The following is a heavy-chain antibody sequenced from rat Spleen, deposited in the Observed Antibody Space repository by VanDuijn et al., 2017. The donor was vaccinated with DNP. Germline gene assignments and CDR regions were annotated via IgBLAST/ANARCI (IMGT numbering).Heavy chain of an antibody. V-gene: IGHV5-25*01. CDR1: GFTFTNYD. Sequence: EVQLVESGGDLVQPQRSMKLSCAASGFTFTNYDMAWVRQAPKKGLEWVAAISPRGSRTYYPDSVKGRFTISRDDAKSSLYLQMNSLKSEDTATYYCATEELHWFAYWGQGTLVTVSS. CDR3: ATEELHWFAY. D-gene: IGHD1-11*01. CDR2: ISPRGSRT. J-gene: IGHJ3*01.